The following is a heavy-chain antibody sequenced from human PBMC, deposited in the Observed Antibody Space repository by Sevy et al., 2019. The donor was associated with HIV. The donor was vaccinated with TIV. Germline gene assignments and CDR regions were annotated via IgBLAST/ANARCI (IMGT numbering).Heavy chain of an antibody. CDR2: ISWNSGSI. J-gene: IGHJ6*02. V-gene: IGHV3-9*01. D-gene: IGHD3-10*01. CDR1: GFTFDDYA. CDR3: AKDMRGGFSYYYYGMDV. Sequence: GGSLRLSCAASGFTFDDYAMHWVRQAPGKGLEWVSGISWNSGSIGYAVSVKGRFTISRDNAKNSLYLQMNSLRAEDTALYYCAKDMRGGFSYYYYGMDVWGQRTTVTVSS.